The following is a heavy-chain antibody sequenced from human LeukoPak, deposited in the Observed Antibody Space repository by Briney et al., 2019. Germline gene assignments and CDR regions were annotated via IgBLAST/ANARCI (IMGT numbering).Heavy chain of an antibody. CDR3: ARDSHPVVVVAATSHVDDY. CDR1: GYTFTSYD. J-gene: IGHJ4*02. CDR2: MNPNSGNT. D-gene: IGHD2-15*01. V-gene: IGHV1-8*01. Sequence: ASVKVSCKASGYTFTSYDINWVRQATGQGLEWMGWMNPNSGNTGYAQKFQGRVTMTRNTSISTAYMELSSLRSDDTAVYYCARDSHPVVVVAATSHVDDYWGQGTLVTVSS.